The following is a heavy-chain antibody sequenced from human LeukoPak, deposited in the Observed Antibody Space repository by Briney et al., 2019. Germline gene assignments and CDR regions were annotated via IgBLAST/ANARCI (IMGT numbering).Heavy chain of an antibody. V-gene: IGHV3-66*02. J-gene: IGHJ4*02. CDR2: IYSGGST. Sequence: PGGSLRLSCAASGFTVSSNYMSWVRQAPGKGLEWVSVIYSGGSTYYADSVKGRFTISRDNSKNTLYLQINSLRAEDTAVYYCALGSSTSCYPEGPLDYWGQGTLVTVSS. D-gene: IGHD2-2*01. CDR1: GFTVSSNY. CDR3: ALGSSTSCYPEGPLDY.